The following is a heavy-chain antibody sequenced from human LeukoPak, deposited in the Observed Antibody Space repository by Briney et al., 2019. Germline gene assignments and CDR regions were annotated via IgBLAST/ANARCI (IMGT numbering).Heavy chain of an antibody. J-gene: IGHJ4*02. V-gene: IGHV1-69*13. Sequence: SVKVSCKASGGTFSSYAISWVRQAPGQGLEWMGGIIPIFGTANYAQKFQGRVTITADESTSTAYMELSSLRSEDTTVYYCARAATYSGYDWVDFDYWGQGTLVTVSS. CDR2: IIPIFGTA. D-gene: IGHD5-12*01. CDR1: GGTFSSYA. CDR3: ARAATYSGYDWVDFDY.